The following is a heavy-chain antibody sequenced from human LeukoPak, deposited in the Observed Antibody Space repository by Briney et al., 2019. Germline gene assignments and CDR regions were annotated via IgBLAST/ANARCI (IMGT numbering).Heavy chain of an antibody. J-gene: IGHJ6*03. D-gene: IGHD2-2*01. V-gene: IGHV3-48*01. CDR3: AREAGYCSSTSCFPRGVYYYYMDV. CDR2: ISSSRSNI. Sequence: GGSLRLSCAASGFTFSSYSMNWVRQAPGKGLEWVSYISSSRSNIYYADSVKGRFTISRDNAKNSLYLQMNSLRAEDTAVYYCAREAGYCSSTSCFPRGVYYYYMDVWGKGTTVTVSS. CDR1: GFTFSSYS.